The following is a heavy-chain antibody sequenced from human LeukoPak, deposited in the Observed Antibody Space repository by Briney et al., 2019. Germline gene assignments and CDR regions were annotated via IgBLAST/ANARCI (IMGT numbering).Heavy chain of an antibody. D-gene: IGHD5-24*01. V-gene: IGHV3-11*04. CDR2: ISSSGSTI. CDR1: GFTFSDYY. CDR3: TRVGYIDEGIDY. Sequence: GGSLRLSCAASGFTFSDYYMSWIRQAPGRGLEWVSYISSSGSTIYYADSVKGRFTISRDNAKNSLYLQMNSLRAEDTAIYYCTRVGYIDEGIDYWGQGTLVTVSS. J-gene: IGHJ4*02.